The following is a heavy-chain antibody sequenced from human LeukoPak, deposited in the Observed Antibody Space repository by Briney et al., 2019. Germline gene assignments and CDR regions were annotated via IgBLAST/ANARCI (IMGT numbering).Heavy chain of an antibody. V-gene: IGHV1-18*01. Sequence: ASVKVSCKASGYTFTSYGISWVRQAPGQGLEWMGWISAYNGNTNYAQKLQGRVTMTTDTSTSTAYMELRSLRSDDRAVYYCARDGDYDFWSGASYYYYGMDVWGQGTTVTVSS. D-gene: IGHD3-3*01. CDR1: GYTFTSYG. J-gene: IGHJ6*02. CDR2: ISAYNGNT. CDR3: ARDGDYDFWSGASYYYYGMDV.